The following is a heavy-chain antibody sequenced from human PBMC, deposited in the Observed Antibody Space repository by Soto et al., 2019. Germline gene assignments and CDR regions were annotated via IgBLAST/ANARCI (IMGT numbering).Heavy chain of an antibody. J-gene: IGHJ4*02. Sequence: QVQLQESGPGLVKPSQTLSLTCTVSTASLSSGSYYWTWIRQHPGKGLEWIGYIYYSGSTYYNPSLKSRVTISVDTSMNQFSLKLSSVTAADTAMYYCARGMGRYYFDYWGQGTLVTVSS. V-gene: IGHV4-31*03. CDR1: TASLSSGSYY. CDR3: ARGMGRYYFDY. D-gene: IGHD1-26*01. CDR2: IYYSGST.